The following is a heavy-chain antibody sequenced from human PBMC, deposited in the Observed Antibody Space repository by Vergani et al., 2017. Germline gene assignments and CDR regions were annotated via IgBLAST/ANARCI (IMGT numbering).Heavy chain of an antibody. CDR3: ARVRYELRLYYGSGSYDFFDP. J-gene: IGHJ5*02. Sequence: QVQLVQSGAEVKKPGSSVKVSCKASGGTFSSYAISWVRQAPGQGLEWMGGIIPIFGTANYAQKFQGRVTITADESTSTAYMELSSLSSEDTAVYYCARVRYELRLYYGSGSYDFFDPWGQGTLVTVSS. CDR2: IIPIFGTA. V-gene: IGHV1-69*12. D-gene: IGHD3-10*01. CDR1: GGTFSSYA.